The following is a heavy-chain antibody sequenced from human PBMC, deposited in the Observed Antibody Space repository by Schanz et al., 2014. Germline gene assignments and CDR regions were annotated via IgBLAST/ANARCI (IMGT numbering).Heavy chain of an antibody. J-gene: IGHJ4*02. V-gene: IGHV3-33*01. CDR3: ARGTDTAMEHRPFDY. Sequence: QVQLVESGGGVVQPGRSLRLSCAASGFTFRSYGMHWVHQAPGKGLEWVALISYDGSSKNHADSVQGRFTISRDNSKNTLFLQMSSLRAEDTAVYYCARGTDTAMEHRPFDYWGQGTLVTVSS. CDR2: ISYDGSSK. CDR1: GFTFRSYG. D-gene: IGHD5-18*01.